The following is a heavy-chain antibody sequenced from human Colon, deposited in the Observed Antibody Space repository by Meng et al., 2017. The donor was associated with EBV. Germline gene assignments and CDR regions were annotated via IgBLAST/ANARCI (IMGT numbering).Heavy chain of an antibody. D-gene: IGHD2-2*01. V-gene: IGHV4-30-4*01. CDR1: GDYISSGEYF. CDR2: MDYRGST. CDR3: ARGELLWDY. J-gene: IGHJ4*02. Sequence: QVQVQASGPGLVKPSQTLSLTCTCSGDYISSGEYFWSWIRQPPGKGLEWIGYMDYRGSTFYNPSLKSRVTISVDTSKNQFSLKLSSVIAADTAMYFCARGELLWDYWGQGTLVTVSS.